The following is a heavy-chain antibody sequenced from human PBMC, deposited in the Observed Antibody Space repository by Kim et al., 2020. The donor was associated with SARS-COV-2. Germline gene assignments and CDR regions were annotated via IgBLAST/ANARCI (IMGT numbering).Heavy chain of an antibody. CDR3: AKEAEGYSSGWHYFDY. Sequence: SVKGRFTISRDNSKNTLYLQMNSLRAEDTAVYYCAKEAEGYSSGWHYFDYWGQGTLVTVSS. D-gene: IGHD6-19*01. J-gene: IGHJ4*02. V-gene: IGHV3-30*02.